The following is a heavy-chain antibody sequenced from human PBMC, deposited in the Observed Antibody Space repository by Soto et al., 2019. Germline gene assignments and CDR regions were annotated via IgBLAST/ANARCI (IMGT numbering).Heavy chain of an antibody. CDR3: GRGRSGQIVVFY. D-gene: IGHD1-26*01. V-gene: IGHV1-2*02. J-gene: IGHJ4*02. CDR1: GYTFTGHY. CDR2: IGPESGAT. Sequence: ASVKVSCKASGYTFTGHYIHWVRQAPEQGPEWLGEIGPESGATRYAQRFQGRVTMTRDMSITTVYMELNNLSPDDTAVYYCGRGRSGQIVVFYWGQGTPVTVSS.